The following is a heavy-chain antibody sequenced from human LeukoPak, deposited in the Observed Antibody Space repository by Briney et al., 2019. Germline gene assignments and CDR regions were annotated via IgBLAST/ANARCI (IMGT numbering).Heavy chain of an antibody. CDR2: ISGSGGST. J-gene: IGHJ4*02. CDR1: GFTFSSYA. V-gene: IGHV3-23*01. D-gene: IGHD6-13*01. Sequence: PGGSLRPSCAASGFTFSSYAMSWVRQAPGKGLEWVSAISGSGGSTYYADSVRGRFTISRDNSKNRLYLQMNSLRAEDTAVYYCAKGAHKYSSSSHPFEYWGQGTLVTVSS. CDR3: AKGAHKYSSSSHPFEY.